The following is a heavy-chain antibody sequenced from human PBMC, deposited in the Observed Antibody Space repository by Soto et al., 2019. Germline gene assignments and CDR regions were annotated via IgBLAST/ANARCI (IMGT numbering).Heavy chain of an antibody. CDR3: ASAAGAYDN. CDR1: GLTFSSYG. V-gene: IGHV3-33*01. Sequence: QVQLVESGGGVVQPGRSLRLSCAASGLTFSSYGMHWVRQAPGKGLEWVAVIWSDGNNKYYADSVKGRFTISRDNSKNTLYLKMNSLRVEDTAVYYCASAAGAYDNWGQGTLVTVSS. CDR2: IWSDGNNK. J-gene: IGHJ4*02. D-gene: IGHD1-26*01.